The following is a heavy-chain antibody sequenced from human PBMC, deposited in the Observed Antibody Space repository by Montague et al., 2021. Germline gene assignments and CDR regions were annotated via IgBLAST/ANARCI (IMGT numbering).Heavy chain of an antibody. CDR3: ARPNIVTIHWYFDL. V-gene: IGHV4-39*01. J-gene: IGHJ2*01. CDR1: GGSISSSSYY. Sequence: SETLSLTCTVSGGSISSSSYYWGWIRQPPGKGLEWIGSIYYSGSTYYNPSLKSRVTISVDPSKNQFSLRLSSVTAADTAVYYCARPNIVTIHWYFDLWGRGTLVLVSS. D-gene: IGHD5-12*01. CDR2: IYYSGST.